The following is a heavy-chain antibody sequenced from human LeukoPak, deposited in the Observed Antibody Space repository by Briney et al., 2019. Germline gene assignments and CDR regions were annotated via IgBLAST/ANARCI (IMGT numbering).Heavy chain of an antibody. CDR3: ARSTLYYYDSSGYLHDAFDI. Sequence: GGSLKISCKGSGYSFTSYWIGWVRQMPGKGLEWMGIIYPGDSDTRYSPSFQGQVTISADKSISTAYLQWSSLKASDTAMYYCARSTLYYYDSSGYLHDAFDIWGQGTMVTVSS. CDR1: GYSFTSYW. CDR2: IYPGDSDT. D-gene: IGHD3-22*01. V-gene: IGHV5-51*01. J-gene: IGHJ3*02.